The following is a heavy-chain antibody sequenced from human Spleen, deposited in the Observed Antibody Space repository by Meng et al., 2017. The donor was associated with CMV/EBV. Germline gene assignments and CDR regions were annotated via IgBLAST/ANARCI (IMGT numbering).Heavy chain of an antibody. CDR3: ARDQQLIPAEYFQH. Sequence: QVQLVQSGAAVKKPGASVKVSCKASGYTFTSCGMSWLRQAPGQGLEWMGWISAYNGNTIYAQKVQGRVTMTTDASTNTAYLELRSLRSDDTAVYYCARDQQLIPAEYFQHWGPGTLVTVSS. CDR1: GYTFTSCG. J-gene: IGHJ1*01. CDR2: ISAYNGNT. V-gene: IGHV1-18*01. D-gene: IGHD6-13*01.